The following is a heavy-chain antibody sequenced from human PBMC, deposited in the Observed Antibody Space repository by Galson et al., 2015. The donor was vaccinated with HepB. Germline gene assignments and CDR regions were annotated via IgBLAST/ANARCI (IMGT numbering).Heavy chain of an antibody. CDR3: ARAQWAFDI. CDR2: INHSGST. CDR1: GFTFSSYA. D-gene: IGHD2-8*01. Sequence: LRLSCAASGFTFSSYAMSWVRQPPGKGLEWIGEINHSGSTNYNPSLKSRVTISVDTSKNQFSLKLSSVTAADTAVYYCARAQWAFDIWGQGTMVTVSS. V-gene: IGHV4-34*01. J-gene: IGHJ3*02.